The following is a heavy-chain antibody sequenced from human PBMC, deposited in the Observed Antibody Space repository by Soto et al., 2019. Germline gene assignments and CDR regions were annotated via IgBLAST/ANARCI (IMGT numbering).Heavy chain of an antibody. CDR2: MYHSGAT. D-gene: IGHD3-10*01. V-gene: IGHV4-4*02. J-gene: IGHJ4*02. CDR1: GGSITSDNW. CDR3: ARASASSMLRGVIIN. Sequence: QVQLQESGPGLVKPSETLSLTSAFSGGSITSDNWWTWVRQTPGKGLEWIGEMYHSGATNYSPSLKSRVTILVDKSKNQFSLKLTSVTAADSVLYYCARASASSMLRGVIINWGQGTLVTVSS.